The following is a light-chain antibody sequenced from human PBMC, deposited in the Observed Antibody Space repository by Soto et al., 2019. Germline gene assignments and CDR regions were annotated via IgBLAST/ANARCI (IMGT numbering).Light chain of an antibody. CDR3: SSYAASNNFYFV. V-gene: IGLV2-8*01. CDR1: SSDVGGYNY. J-gene: IGLJ3*02. Sequence: QSVLTQPPSASGSPGQSVTISCTGTSSDVGGYNYVSWYQQYPGRAPKLMIYEVTKRPSGVPDRFSGSKSGNTASLTVSGLQDEDEADYYGSSYAASNNFYFVFGGGTKVTVL. CDR2: EVT.